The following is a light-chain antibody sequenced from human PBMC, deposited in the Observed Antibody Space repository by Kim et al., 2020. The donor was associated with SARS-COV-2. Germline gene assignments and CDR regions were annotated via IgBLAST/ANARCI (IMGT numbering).Light chain of an antibody. CDR3: CSYAGSYTFV. J-gene: IGLJ2*01. Sequence: GQSVTISCSGTSSDVGVYNYVSWYQQYPGKAPKLMIYDVSERPSGVPDRFSVSKSGNTASLTISVLQAEDEADYYCCSYAGSYTFVFGGGTQLTVL. CDR2: DVS. CDR1: SSDVGVYNY. V-gene: IGLV2-11*03.